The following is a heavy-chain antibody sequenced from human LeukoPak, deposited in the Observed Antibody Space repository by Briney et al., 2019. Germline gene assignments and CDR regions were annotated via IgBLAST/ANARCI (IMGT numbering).Heavy chain of an antibody. J-gene: IGHJ6*02. CDR2: IYYSGST. V-gene: IGHV4-59*08. CDR1: GGSITSYY. CDR3: ARLPGYCSSTSCHYYYGMDV. D-gene: IGHD2-2*01. Sequence: SETLSLTCTVSGGSITSYYWSWIRQPPGKGREWIGYIYYSGSTNYNPSLKSRVTISVDTSKNQFSLELSSVTAADTAVYYCARLPGYCSSTSCHYYYGMDVWGQATTVTVSS.